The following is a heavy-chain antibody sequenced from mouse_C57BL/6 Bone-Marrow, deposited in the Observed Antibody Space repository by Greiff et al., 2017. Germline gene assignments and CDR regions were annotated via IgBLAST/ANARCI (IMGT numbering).Heavy chain of an antibody. J-gene: IGHJ3*01. CDR1: GYAFSSSW. D-gene: IGHD1-1*01. V-gene: IGHV1-82*01. CDR3: ARYYGSSSGFAY. CDR2: IYPGDGDT. Sequence: QVQLQQSGPELVKPGASVKISCKASGYAFSSSWMNWVKQRPGKGLEWIGRIYPGDGDTNYNGKCKGKATLTADKSSSTAYMQLSSLTSEDSAVYFCARYYGSSSGFAYWGQGTLGTVSA.